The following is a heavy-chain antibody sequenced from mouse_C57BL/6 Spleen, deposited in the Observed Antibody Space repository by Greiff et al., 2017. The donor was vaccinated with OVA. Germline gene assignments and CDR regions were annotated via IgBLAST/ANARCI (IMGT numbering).Heavy chain of an antibody. CDR2: IDPSDSYT. Sequence: VQLQQPGAELVKPGASVKMSCKASGYTFTSYWMHWVKQRPGQGLEWIGEIDPSDSYTNYNQKFKGKSTLTVDKSSSTAYMQLSSLTSEDSAVYYCARGYYYGSSYGWFAYWGQGTLVTVSA. J-gene: IGHJ3*01. CDR1: GYTFTSYW. D-gene: IGHD1-1*01. CDR3: ARGYYYGSSYGWFAY. V-gene: IGHV1-69*01.